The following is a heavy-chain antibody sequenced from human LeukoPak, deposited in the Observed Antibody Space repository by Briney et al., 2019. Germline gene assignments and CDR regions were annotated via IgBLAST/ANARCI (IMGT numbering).Heavy chain of an antibody. J-gene: IGHJ4*02. CDR2: INHSGST. CDR1: GGSFSGYY. V-gene: IGHV4-34*01. CDR3: AREGQLWSFFDY. Sequence: PSETLSLTCAVYGGSFSGYYWSWIRQPPGKGLEWIGEINHSGSTNYNPSLKSRVTISVDTSKNQFSLKLSSVTAADTAVYYCAREGQLWSFFDYWGQGTLVTVSS. D-gene: IGHD5-18*01.